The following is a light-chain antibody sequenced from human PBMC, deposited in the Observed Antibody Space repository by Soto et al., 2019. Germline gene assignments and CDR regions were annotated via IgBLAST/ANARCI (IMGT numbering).Light chain of an antibody. V-gene: IGKV1-5*03. CDR1: QSLNDW. Sequence: DIQVTQSPSTLSASVGDRVTITCRASQSLNDWLAWYQQKPGKAPKLLIYKASGLESGVPSRFSGSGSGTEFTLTIRSLQPDDFETYYCQQYNGYPWTFGQGTKVEIK. J-gene: IGKJ1*01. CDR3: QQYNGYPWT. CDR2: KAS.